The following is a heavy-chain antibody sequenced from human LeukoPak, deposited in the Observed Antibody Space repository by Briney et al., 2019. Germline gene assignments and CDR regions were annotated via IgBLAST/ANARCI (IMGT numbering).Heavy chain of an antibody. CDR2: INPNSGGT. V-gene: IGHV1-2*02. J-gene: IGHJ4*02. Sequence: ASVKVSCKASGYTFTGYYMHWVRQAPGQGLEWMGWINPNSGGTNYAQKFQGRVIMTRDTSIRTAYMDLSRLRSDDTAVYLFARVGGFLTGYYNGLIDYWGQGTLVTVSS. D-gene: IGHD3-9*01. CDR3: ARVGGFLTGYYNGLIDY. CDR1: GYTFTGYY.